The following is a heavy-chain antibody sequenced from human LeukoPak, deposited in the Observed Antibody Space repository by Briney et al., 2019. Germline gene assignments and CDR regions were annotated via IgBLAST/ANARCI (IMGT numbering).Heavy chain of an antibody. D-gene: IGHD3-10*01. J-gene: IGHJ5*02. CDR2: IYYSGST. CDR3: ARAALKYYYGSGSSFDP. Sequence: KASETLSLTCTVSGGSISSYYWSWIRQPPGKGLEWIGYIYYSGSTNYNPSLKSRVTISVDTSKNQFSLKLSSVTAADTAVYYCARAALKYYYGSGSSFDPWGQGTLVTVSS. CDR1: GGSISSYY. V-gene: IGHV4-59*01.